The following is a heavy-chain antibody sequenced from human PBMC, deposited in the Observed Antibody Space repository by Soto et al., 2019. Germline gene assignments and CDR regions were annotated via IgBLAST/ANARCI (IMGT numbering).Heavy chain of an antibody. Sequence: EVQLLESGGGLVQPGGSLRLFCAASRFTFRNFAVSWVRQAPGKGLEWVSGISRSGDDTFYADSVKGRFTIFRDNSKNTLYLQMNSLRAEDTAIYYCGKDIYNFDWLLFDYWGQGTLVTVSS. J-gene: IGHJ4*02. CDR1: RFTFRNFA. D-gene: IGHD3-9*01. CDR2: ISRSGDDT. V-gene: IGHV3-23*01. CDR3: GKDIYNFDWLLFDY.